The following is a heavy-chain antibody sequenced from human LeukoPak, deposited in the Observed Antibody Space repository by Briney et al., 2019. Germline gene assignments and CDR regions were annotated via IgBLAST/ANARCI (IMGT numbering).Heavy chain of an antibody. D-gene: IGHD1-7*01. J-gene: IGHJ4*02. V-gene: IGHV3-23*01. CDR1: GFTFSTYW. CDR2: ISGSGGST. Sequence: GGSLRLSCVVSGFTFSTYWMSWVRQAPGKGLEWVSAISGSGGSTYYADSVKGRFTISRDNSKNTLYLQMNSLRAEDTAVYYCAKESITGTNEYYWGQGTLVTVSS. CDR3: AKESITGTNEYY.